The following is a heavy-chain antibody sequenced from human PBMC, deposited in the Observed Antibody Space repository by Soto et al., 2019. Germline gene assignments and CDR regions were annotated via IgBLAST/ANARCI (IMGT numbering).Heavy chain of an antibody. CDR2: INAGNGNT. D-gene: IGHD3-22*01. CDR1: GYTFTSYA. Sequence: QVQLVQSGAEEKKPGASVKVSCKASGYTFTSYAMHWVRQAPGQRLEWMGWINAGNGNTKYSQKFQGRVTITRDTSAFTAYRELSSMRSEDAAVYYCAIMYYYDGDVWGQGTTVTVSS. J-gene: IGHJ6*02. V-gene: IGHV1-3*05. CDR3: AIMYYYDGDV.